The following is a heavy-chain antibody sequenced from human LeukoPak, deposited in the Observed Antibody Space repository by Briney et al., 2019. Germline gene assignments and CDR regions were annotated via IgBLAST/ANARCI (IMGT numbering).Heavy chain of an antibody. Sequence: ASVKVSCKASGYTFTAYYMHWVRQAPGQGLEWMGWINPDSGGTNYAQKFQGRVTMTRDTSINTAYMELSRLRSDDTAVYYCARGYDYVWGSYHSPLGYWGQGTLVTVSS. J-gene: IGHJ4*02. D-gene: IGHD3-16*02. V-gene: IGHV1-2*02. CDR1: GYTFTAYY. CDR3: ARGYDYVWGSYHSPLGY. CDR2: INPDSGGT.